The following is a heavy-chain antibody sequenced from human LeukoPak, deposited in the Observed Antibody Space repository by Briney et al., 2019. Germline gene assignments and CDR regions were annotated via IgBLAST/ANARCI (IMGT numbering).Heavy chain of an antibody. CDR2: IYYSGST. J-gene: IGHJ4*02. V-gene: IGHV4-59*01. CDR3: ARDTNYRFSY. CDR1: GTSISDNY. Sequence: SETLSLTCTVSGTSISDNYWSWIRQPPGKGLEWIGYIYYSGSTKYNPTLNSRVTISVETSKSQFSMKLSSVTTADTAVYYCARDTNYRFSYWGQGILVTVSS. D-gene: IGHD5-24*01.